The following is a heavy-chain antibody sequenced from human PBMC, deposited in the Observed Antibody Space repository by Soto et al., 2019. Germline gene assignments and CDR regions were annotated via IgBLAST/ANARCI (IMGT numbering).Heavy chain of an antibody. V-gene: IGHV1-3*01. J-gene: IGHJ5*01. CDR2: INVASGST. CDR1: GYTFTSYP. CDR3: AGRAQSRGFDP. D-gene: IGHD3-10*01. Sequence: ASVKVSCKSSGYTFTSYPLHWVRQAPGQRPEWMGWINVASGSTKYSQKFQGRVTITRDTSASTAYMDLTSLTSEDTAVYYCAGRAQSRGFDPWGQGTLVTVSS.